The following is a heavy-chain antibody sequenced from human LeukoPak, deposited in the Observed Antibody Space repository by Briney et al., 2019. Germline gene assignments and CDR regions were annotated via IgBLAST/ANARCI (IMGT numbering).Heavy chain of an antibody. Sequence: SETLSLTCAVYGGSFSGYYWSWIRQPPGKGLEWLGEINHSGSTYYNPSLKSRVTISVDTSKNQFSLKLSSVTAADTAVYYCANSGTVYYYYYMDVWGKGTTVTVSS. CDR3: ANSGTVYYYYYMDV. CDR1: GGSFSGYY. CDR2: INHSGST. D-gene: IGHD2-2*01. J-gene: IGHJ6*03. V-gene: IGHV4-34*01.